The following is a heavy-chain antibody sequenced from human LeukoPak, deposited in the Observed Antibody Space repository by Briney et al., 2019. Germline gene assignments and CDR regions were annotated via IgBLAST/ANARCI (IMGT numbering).Heavy chain of an antibody. CDR1: GFTFSSYG. Sequence: PGRSLRLSCAASGFTFSSYGMHWVRQAPGKGLEWVAVIWYDGSNKYYADSVKGRFTISRDNSKNTLYLQMNSLRAEDTAVYYCANIAVNKNYNFDYWGQGTLVTVSS. CDR2: IWYDGSNK. CDR3: ANIAVNKNYNFDY. V-gene: IGHV3-33*03. J-gene: IGHJ4*02. D-gene: IGHD6-19*01.